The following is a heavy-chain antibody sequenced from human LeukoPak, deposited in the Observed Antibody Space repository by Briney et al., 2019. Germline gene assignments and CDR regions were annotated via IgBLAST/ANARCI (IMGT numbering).Heavy chain of an antibody. D-gene: IGHD3-22*01. CDR3: AKGHSGYPVIDAFDI. V-gene: IGHV3-30*18. Sequence: GGSLRLSCAASGFIFSSYGMHWVRQAPGKGLEWVAVISKEGSNKYYADSVKGRFTISRDNSKNTLYLQMNSLRAEDTAVYYCAKGHSGYPVIDAFDIWGQGTMVTVSS. CDR1: GFIFSSYG. J-gene: IGHJ3*02. CDR2: ISKEGSNK.